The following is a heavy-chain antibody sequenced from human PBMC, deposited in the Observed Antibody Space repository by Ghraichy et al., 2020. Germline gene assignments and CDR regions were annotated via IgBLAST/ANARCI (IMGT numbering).Heavy chain of an antibody. CDR2: GTT. D-gene: IGHD3-16*01. Sequence: SETLSLTCTVSGGSISGADYYWSWIRQQPGRGLEWLGGTTYHNPSLKSRVTISIDMSKNQFSLNLLSVTAADTAVYYCALRDRQGGTRFGDYYYGMDVWGQGTTVTVSS. CDR3: ALRDRQGGTRFGDYYYGMDV. V-gene: IGHV4-31*03. J-gene: IGHJ6*02. CDR1: GGSISGADYY.